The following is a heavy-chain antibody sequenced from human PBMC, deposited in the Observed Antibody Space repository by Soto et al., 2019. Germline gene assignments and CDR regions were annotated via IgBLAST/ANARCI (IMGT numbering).Heavy chain of an antibody. J-gene: IGHJ5*02. CDR1: GFTFSSYD. V-gene: IGHV3-13*01. Sequence: EGSLRLSCAASGFTFSSYDMHWVRQATGKGLEWVSAISTAGDTYYPGSVKGRFTISRENAKNSLYLQMNSLRAGDTAVYYCARGGSSSSDNWFDPWGQGTLVTVSS. CDR2: ISTAGDT. CDR3: ARGGSSSSDNWFDP. D-gene: IGHD6-6*01.